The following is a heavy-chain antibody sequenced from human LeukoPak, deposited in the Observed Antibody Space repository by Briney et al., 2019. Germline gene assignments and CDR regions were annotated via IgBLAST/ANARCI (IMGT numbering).Heavy chain of an antibody. J-gene: IGHJ6*02. D-gene: IGHD3-22*01. Sequence: PSETLSLTCTVSGGSISSYYWSWIRQPPGKGLEWIGYIYYSGSTNYNPSPKSRVTISVDTSKNQFSLKLSSVTAADTAVYYCARSTPDYDSSGYYYVVYYYGMDVWGQGTTVTVSS. CDR2: IYYSGST. CDR3: ARSTPDYDSSGYYYVVYYYGMDV. CDR1: GGSISSYY. V-gene: IGHV4-59*01.